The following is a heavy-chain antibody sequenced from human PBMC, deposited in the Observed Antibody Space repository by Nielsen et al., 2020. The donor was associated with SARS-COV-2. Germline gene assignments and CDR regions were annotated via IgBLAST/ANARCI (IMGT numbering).Heavy chain of an antibody. CDR3: AYGSGSFDYYYGMDV. D-gene: IGHD3-10*01. CDR2: INPSGGST. Sequence: ASVKVSCKASGYTFTSYYMHWVRQAPGQGLEWMGIINPSGGSTSYAQKFQGRVTMTRDTSTSTVYMELSSLRSEDTAVYYCAYGSGSFDYYYGMDVWGQGITVTVSS. V-gene: IGHV1-46*01. CDR1: GYTFTSYY. J-gene: IGHJ6*02.